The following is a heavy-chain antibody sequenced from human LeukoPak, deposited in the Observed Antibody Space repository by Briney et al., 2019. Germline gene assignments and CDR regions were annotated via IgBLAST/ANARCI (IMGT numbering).Heavy chain of an antibody. J-gene: IGHJ6*03. D-gene: IGHD2-15*01. V-gene: IGHV1-8*01. CDR3: ARAGRIVVVVAATENYYYYMDV. CDR2: VNPNSGNT. Sequence: ASVKVSCKASGYTFTSYDINWVRQATGQGLEWMGWVNPNSGNTGYAQKFQGRVTMTRNTSISTAYMELSSLRSEDTAVYYCARAGRIVVVVAATENYYYYMDVWGKGTTVTVSS. CDR1: GYTFTSYD.